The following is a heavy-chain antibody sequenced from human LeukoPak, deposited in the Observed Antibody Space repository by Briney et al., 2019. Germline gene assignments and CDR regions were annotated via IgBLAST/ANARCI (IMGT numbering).Heavy chain of an antibody. CDR2: ISYDGSKY. V-gene: IGHV3-30*01. CDR3: ARDHSHYDSSGYFGL. Sequence: GGSLRLSCAASGFTFTSYAMHWVRQAPGKRLEGVSLISYDGSKYYSADSVKGRFTISRDNSKNTLYLQMNSLRAEDTAVYYCARDHSHYDSSGYFGLWGQGALVTVSS. CDR1: GFTFTSYA. J-gene: IGHJ4*02. D-gene: IGHD3-22*01.